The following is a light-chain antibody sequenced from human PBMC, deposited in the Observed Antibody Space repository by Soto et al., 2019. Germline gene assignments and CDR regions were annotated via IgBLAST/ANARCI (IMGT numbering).Light chain of an antibody. Sequence: EIVMTQSPSTLPVSAEEGATVSCRAGQSVSGHLDWYQHKPGQAPRLLIYHASSRPTDIPARFSGSGSGTDFTLTISSLEPEDFEVYYCQQRSNSPITFGQGTRLEIK. CDR1: QSVSGH. J-gene: IGKJ5*01. V-gene: IGKV3-11*01. CDR3: QQRSNSPIT. CDR2: HAS.